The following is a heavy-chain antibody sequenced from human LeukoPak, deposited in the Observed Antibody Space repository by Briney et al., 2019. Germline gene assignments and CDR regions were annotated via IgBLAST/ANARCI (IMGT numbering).Heavy chain of an antibody. J-gene: IGHJ5*02. D-gene: IGHD2-15*01. CDR1: GYSFTSYW. V-gene: IGHV5-51*01. CDR3: ARGYCSGGSCYSGWFGP. Sequence: GESLKISCKGSGYSFTSYWIGWVRQMPGKGLEWMGIIFAGDSDTRYSPSFQGQVTISADKAISTAYLQWSSLKASDTAMYYCARGYCSGGSCYSGWFGPWGKGTLVTVSS. CDR2: IFAGDSDT.